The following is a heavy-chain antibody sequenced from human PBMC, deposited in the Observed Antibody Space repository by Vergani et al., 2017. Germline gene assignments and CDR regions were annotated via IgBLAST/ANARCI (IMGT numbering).Heavy chain of an antibody. V-gene: IGHV3-23*01. CDR1: GFTFSSHA. J-gene: IGHJ4*02. CDR3: AKYLRDSTDGLPDS. D-gene: IGHD2-21*02. Sequence: EVQLLQSEGAVVQPGGSLRLSCVASGFTFSSHAMSWVRQGHGQGLEWVSSIKNTGDSTHYADSVKGRFTVSRDNYKDILYLQMDSLRSEDTALYYCAKYLRDSTDGLPDSWGPGTLVIVSS. CDR2: IKNTGDST.